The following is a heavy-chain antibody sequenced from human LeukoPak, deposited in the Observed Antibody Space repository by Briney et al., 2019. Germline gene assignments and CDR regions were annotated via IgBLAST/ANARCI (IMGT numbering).Heavy chain of an antibody. D-gene: IGHD6-19*01. V-gene: IGHV4-39*07. J-gene: IGHJ5*02. Sequence: PSETLSLTCTVSGDSISRSSYYWGWIRQPPGKGLEWIGSINYSGSTNNNASLKSRVSISVDMSQNRFSLKLSSVTAADTAVYYCARGLRQWLENGHWFDPWGQGTLVTVSS. CDR2: INYSGST. CDR1: GDSISRSSYY. CDR3: ARGLRQWLENGHWFDP.